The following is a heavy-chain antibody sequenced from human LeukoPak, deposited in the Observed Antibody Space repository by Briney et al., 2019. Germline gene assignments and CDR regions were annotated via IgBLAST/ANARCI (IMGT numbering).Heavy chain of an antibody. D-gene: IGHD6-19*01. CDR2: VKQDGSEK. Sequence: GGSLRLSCTASGFTFSSYWMDWVRQAPGKGLEWVANVKQDGSEKYYVDSVKGRFTISRDNAKNSLYLQMNSLRAEDTAVYYCARDRDWYSFDSWGQGTLVTVSS. CDR3: ARDRDWYSFDS. CDR1: GFTFSSYW. J-gene: IGHJ4*02. V-gene: IGHV3-7*03.